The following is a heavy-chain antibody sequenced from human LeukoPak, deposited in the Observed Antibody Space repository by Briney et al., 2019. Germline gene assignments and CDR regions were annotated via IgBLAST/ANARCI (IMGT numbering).Heavy chain of an antibody. D-gene: IGHD6-19*01. V-gene: IGHV1-69*05. CDR1: GGTFSSYA. CDR3: ARGAYSSGWYDNYYYYYMDV. Sequence: ASVKVSCKASGGTFSSYAISWVRQAPGQGLEWMGGIIPIFGTANYAQKFQGRVTITTDESTSTAYMELSSLRSEDTAVYYCARGAYSSGWYDNYYYYYMDVWGKGTTVTVSS. CDR2: IIPIFGTA. J-gene: IGHJ6*03.